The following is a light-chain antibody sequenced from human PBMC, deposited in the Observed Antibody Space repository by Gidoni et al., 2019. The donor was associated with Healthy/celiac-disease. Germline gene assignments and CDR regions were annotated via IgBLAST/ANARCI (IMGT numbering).Light chain of an antibody. V-gene: IGKV1-39*01. J-gene: IGKJ1*01. CDR1: QSISSY. Sequence: DIQMTQSPSSLSASVGDRVTITCRASQSISSYLNWYQQKPGNAPKLLIYAASSLQSGVPSRVSGSGSGTDFTLTISSLQPEDFATYYCQQSYSTPRTFXQXTKVEIK. CDR3: QQSYSTPRT. CDR2: AAS.